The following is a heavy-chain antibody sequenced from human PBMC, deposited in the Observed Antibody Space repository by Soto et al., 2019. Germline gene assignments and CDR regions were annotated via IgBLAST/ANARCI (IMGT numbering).Heavy chain of an antibody. CDR3: ASALRIAVAGPDY. D-gene: IGHD6-19*01. CDR2: ISYDGSNK. V-gene: IGHV3-30-3*01. Sequence: QVLLVESGGGVVQPGRSLRLSCAASGFTFSSYAMHWVRQAPGKGLEWVAVISYDGSNKYYADSVKGLFTISRDNSKNTLYLQMNSLRAEDTAVYYFASALRIAVAGPDYWGQGTLVTVSS. J-gene: IGHJ4*02. CDR1: GFTFSSYA.